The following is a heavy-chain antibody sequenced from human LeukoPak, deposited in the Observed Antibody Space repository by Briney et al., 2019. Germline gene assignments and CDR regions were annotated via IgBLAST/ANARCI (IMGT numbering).Heavy chain of an antibody. J-gene: IGHJ4*02. Sequence: PGGSLRLSCAASGFTFSSYAMSWVRQAPGKGLEWVSAISGSGGSTYYADSVKGRFTISRDNSKNTLYLQMNSLRAEDTAVYYCAKDKSTRISAAPSRFDYWGQGTLVTVSS. CDR1: GFTFSSYA. CDR2: ISGSGGST. D-gene: IGHD2-15*01. CDR3: AKDKSTRISAAPSRFDY. V-gene: IGHV3-23*01.